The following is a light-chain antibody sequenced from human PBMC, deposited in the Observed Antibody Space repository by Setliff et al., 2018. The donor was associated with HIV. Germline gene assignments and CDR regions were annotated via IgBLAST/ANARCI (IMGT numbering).Light chain of an antibody. CDR1: TNDVGGYNY. CDR2: DVN. V-gene: IGLV2-14*03. CDR3: ASYTSRSTYV. J-gene: IGLJ1*01. Sequence: QSALAQPASVSGSPGQSITISCTGTTNDVGGYNYVPWYQQHPGKAPKHMIYDVNNRPSGISDRFSGSKAGNTASLTISGLQTEDEADYYCASYTSRSTYVFGTGTKVTVL.